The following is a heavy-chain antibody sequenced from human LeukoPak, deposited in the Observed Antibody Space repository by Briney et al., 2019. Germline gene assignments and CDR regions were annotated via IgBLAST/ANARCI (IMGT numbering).Heavy chain of an antibody. CDR3: ARGIVVAATWDYFDY. CDR1: GLIVSNNY. D-gene: IGHD6-19*01. V-gene: IGHV3-53*01. Sequence: PGGSLRLSCAASGLIVSNNYMSWVRQAPGKGPEWVSVIYSGGSTYYADSVKGRFTISRDNSKNTLYLQMNSLRAEDTAVYYCARGIVVAATWDYFDYWSQGTLVTVSS. CDR2: IYSGGST. J-gene: IGHJ4*02.